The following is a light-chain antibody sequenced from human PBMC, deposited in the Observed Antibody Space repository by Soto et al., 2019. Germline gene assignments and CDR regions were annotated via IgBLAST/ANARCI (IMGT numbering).Light chain of an antibody. J-gene: IGKJ3*01. V-gene: IGKV3-11*01. CDR2: DAS. Sequence: EIVLTQSPDTLSLSPGERATLSCRASQSVRSSLAWYQQKPGQAPRLLIYDASNRATGIPARFSGSGSGTDFXXXXXXXXPEDXAVXXXXXXXNWPPEFTFGPGTKVDIK. CDR3: XXXXNWPPEFT. CDR1: QSVRSS.